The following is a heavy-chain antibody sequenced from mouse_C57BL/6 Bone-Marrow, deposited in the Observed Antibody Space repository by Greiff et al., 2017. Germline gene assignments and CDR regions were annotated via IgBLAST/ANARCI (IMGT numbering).Heavy chain of an antibody. CDR2: ISGGGGNT. J-gene: IGHJ4*01. CDR1: GFTFSSYT. CDR3: ARQPLYYAMDY. Sequence: EVKLVESGGGLVKPGGSLKLSCAASGFTFSSYTMSWVRQTPEKRLAWVATISGGGGNTYYPDSVKGRFTISRDNAKNTLYLQMSSLRSEDTALYYCARQPLYYAMDYGGQGTSVTVSS. V-gene: IGHV5-9*01.